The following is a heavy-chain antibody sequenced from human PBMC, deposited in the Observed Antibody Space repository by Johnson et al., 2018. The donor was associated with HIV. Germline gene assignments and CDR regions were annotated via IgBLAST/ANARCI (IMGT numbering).Heavy chain of an antibody. D-gene: IGHD2-21*01. J-gene: IGHJ3*02. CDR2: IQHDGSDK. CDR1: GFTFSSYG. V-gene: IGHV3-30*02. Sequence: QVQLVESGGGVVQPGGSLRLSCAASGFTFSSYGMHWVRQAPGKGLEWVAFIQHDGSDKSYADSVEGRFTISRDNSKNTLYMQMNSLRTEDTAVYYCARDVGNLAYCGGDCYSDAFDIWGQGTMVTVTS. CDR3: ARDVGNLAYCGGDCYSDAFDI.